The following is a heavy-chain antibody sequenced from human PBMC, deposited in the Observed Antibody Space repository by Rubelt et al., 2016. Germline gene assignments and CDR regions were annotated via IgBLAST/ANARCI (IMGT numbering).Heavy chain of an antibody. J-gene: IGHJ4*02. D-gene: IGHD3-16*01. CDR2: VFHSGST. V-gene: IGHV4-39*07. CDR1: GDSISSSGYY. CDR3: TSWSYVWCDY. Sequence: HLQVQESGPGLVKPSETLSLTCTISGDSISSSGYYWGWIRQPPGKGLEWIGEVFHSGSTNYNPSLKSRVTISVDKSESRFSLTLTSVTAADTALYFCTSWSYVWCDYWGEGILVIVSS.